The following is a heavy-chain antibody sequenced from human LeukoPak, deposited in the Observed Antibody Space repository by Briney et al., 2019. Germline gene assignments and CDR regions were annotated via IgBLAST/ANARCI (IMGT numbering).Heavy chain of an antibody. J-gene: IGHJ4*02. CDR1: GYTFTGYY. CDR3: ARVTVTTEFDY. Sequence: ASVKVSCKTSGYTFTGYYMHWVRQAPGQGLEWMGWNNPNSGGTYYAQKFEGRVTLTRDTSISAAYMELSRLRSDDTAVYYCARVTVTTEFDYWGQGTLLTVSS. CDR2: NNPNSGGT. V-gene: IGHV1-2*02. D-gene: IGHD4-17*01.